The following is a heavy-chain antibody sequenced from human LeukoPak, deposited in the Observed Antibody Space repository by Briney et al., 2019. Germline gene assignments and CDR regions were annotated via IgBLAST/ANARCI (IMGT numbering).Heavy chain of an antibody. Sequence: PGGSLRLSCAASGFAFDDYAMHWVRQAPGKGLEWVSGISGNSGSIGYADSVKGRFTISRDNAKNSLYLQMNSLRAEDMALYYCAKGSYDSSGYYNFDYWGQGTLVTVSS. D-gene: IGHD3-22*01. CDR2: ISGNSGSI. CDR1: GFAFDDYA. V-gene: IGHV3-9*03. J-gene: IGHJ4*02. CDR3: AKGSYDSSGYYNFDY.